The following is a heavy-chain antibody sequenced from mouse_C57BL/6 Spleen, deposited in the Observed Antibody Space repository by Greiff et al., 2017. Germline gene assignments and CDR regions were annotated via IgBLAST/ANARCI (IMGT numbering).Heavy chain of an antibody. CDR1: GFTFSDYY. CDR3: ARDLEVTTVVAPYWYFDV. D-gene: IGHD1-1*01. Sequence: EVMLVESEGGLVQPGSSMKLSCTASGFTFSDYYMAWVRQVPEKGLEWVANINYDGSSTYYLDSLKSRFIISRDNAKNILYLQMSSLKSEDTATYYCARDLEVTTVVAPYWYFDVWGTGTTVTVSS. V-gene: IGHV5-16*01. J-gene: IGHJ1*03. CDR2: INYDGSST.